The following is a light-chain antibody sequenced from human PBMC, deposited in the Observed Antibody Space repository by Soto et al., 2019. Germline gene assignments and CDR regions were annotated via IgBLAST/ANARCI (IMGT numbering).Light chain of an antibody. J-gene: IGKJ1*01. CDR2: KAS. CDR3: QHYNSYSEA. CDR1: QTISSW. V-gene: IGKV1-5*03. Sequence: VQMTQTPSTLSWSVGDRVTITCLASQTISSWLAWYQQKPGKAPKLLIYKASTLKSGVPSRFSGSGSGTEFTLTISSLQPDDFATYYCQHYNSYSEAFGQGTKVDIK.